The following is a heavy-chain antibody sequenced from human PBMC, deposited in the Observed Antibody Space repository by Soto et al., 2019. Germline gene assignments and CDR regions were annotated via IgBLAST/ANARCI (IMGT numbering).Heavy chain of an antibody. Sequence: QVQLVQSGAEVKKPGASVKVSCKASGYTFTGYYMHWVRQAPGQGLEWMGWINPNSGGTNYAQKFQGWVTMTRDTSISTAYMELSRLRSDDTAVYYCARGTMAHGKVLYEYYFDYWGQGTLVTVSS. J-gene: IGHJ4*02. D-gene: IGHD1-7*01. CDR2: INPNSGGT. CDR1: GYTFTGYY. V-gene: IGHV1-2*04. CDR3: ARGTMAHGKVLYEYYFDY.